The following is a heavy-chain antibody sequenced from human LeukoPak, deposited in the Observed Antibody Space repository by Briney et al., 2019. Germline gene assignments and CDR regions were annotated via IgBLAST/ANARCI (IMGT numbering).Heavy chain of an antibody. CDR2: IKSKTDGGTT. Sequence: EGSLRLSCAASGFTFSNAWMSWVRQAPGKGLEWVGRIKSKTDGGTTNYAAPVKGRFTISRDDSKNTLYLQMNSLKTEDTAVYYCTTAVVRGLNAFDNWGRGTMVTVSS. J-gene: IGHJ3*02. D-gene: IGHD3-10*01. V-gene: IGHV3-15*01. CDR3: TTAVVRGLNAFDN. CDR1: GFTFSNAW.